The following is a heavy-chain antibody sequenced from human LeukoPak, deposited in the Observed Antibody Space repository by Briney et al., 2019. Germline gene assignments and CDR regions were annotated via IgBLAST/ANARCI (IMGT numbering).Heavy chain of an antibody. CDR1: GYTFTGYY. D-gene: IGHD2-8*01. CDR2: INPNSGGT. J-gene: IGHJ6*02. V-gene: IGHV1-2*02. CDR3: AREYWDIVLRIYHYGMDV. Sequence: ASVKVSCKASGYTFTGYYMHWVRQAPGQGLEWMGWINPNSGGTNYAQKFQGRVTMTRDTSISTAYMELSRLRSDDTAVYYCAREYWDIVLRIYHYGMDVWGQGTTVTVSS.